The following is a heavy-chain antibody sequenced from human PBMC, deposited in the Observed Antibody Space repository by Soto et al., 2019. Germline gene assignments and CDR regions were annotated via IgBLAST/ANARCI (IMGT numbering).Heavy chain of an antibody. CDR1: GGSFSGYY. D-gene: IGHD2-2*01. CDR3: ARERTPARFDY. J-gene: IGHJ4*02. CDR2: INHSGST. V-gene: IGHV4-34*01. Sequence: SETLSLNWAVYGGSFSGYYWSWIRQPPGKGLEWIGEINHSGSTNYNPSLKSRVTISVDTSKNQFSLKLSSVTAADTAVYYCARERTPARFDYWGQGTLVTVSS.